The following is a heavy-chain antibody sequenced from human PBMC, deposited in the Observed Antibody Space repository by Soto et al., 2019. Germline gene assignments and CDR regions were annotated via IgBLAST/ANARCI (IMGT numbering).Heavy chain of an antibody. CDR1: GFIFSNYA. D-gene: IGHD2-21*01. CDR3: ARRAGGAVVWYYDL. Sequence: EEQLLESGGGVVQRGGSLRLSCAASGFIFSNYAMTWVRQAPGKGLEWVSRISGRGGSTYYADSVKGGLTMSRDNSKNARYLQMNSLSAEDTAIYYCARRAGGAVVWYYDLWGRGTLVTV. CDR2: ISGRGGST. J-gene: IGHJ2*01. V-gene: IGHV3-23*01.